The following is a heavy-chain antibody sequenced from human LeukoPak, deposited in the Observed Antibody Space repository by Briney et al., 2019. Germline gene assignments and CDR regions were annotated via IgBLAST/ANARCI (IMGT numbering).Heavy chain of an antibody. D-gene: IGHD4/OR15-4a*01. J-gene: IGHJ6*02. Sequence: GGSLRLSCAASGFTFSNYYMNWVRQAPGKGLEWVSCISSSSTHIYYADSVKGRFTISRDNAKNSLYLQMNSLRAEDTAVYYCARVYGGLDVWGQGTTVTVSS. CDR1: GFTFSNYY. V-gene: IGHV3-21*01. CDR2: ISSSSTHI. CDR3: ARVYGGLDV.